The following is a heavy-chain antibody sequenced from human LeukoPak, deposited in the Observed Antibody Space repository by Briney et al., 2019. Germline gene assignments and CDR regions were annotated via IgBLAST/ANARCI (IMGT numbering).Heavy chain of an antibody. J-gene: IGHJ4*02. CDR2: ISAYNGNT. CDR1: GYTFTSYG. D-gene: IGHD5-12*01. Sequence: EASVKVSCKASGYTFTSYGISWVRQAPGQGLEWMGWISAYNGNTNYAQKLQGRVTMTTDTSTSTAYMELRSLRSDDTAVYYCAGRDANVHIVPTLFPFDYWGQGTLVTVSS. V-gene: IGHV1-18*01. CDR3: AGRDANVHIVPTLFPFDY.